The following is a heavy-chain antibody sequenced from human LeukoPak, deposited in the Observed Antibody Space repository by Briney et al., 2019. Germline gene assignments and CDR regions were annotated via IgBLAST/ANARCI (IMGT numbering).Heavy chain of an antibody. CDR1: GGSISSYY. D-gene: IGHD4/OR15-4a*01. J-gene: IGHJ3*02. V-gene: IGHV4-59*01. Sequence: SETLSLTCTVSGGSISSYYCSWIRQPPGKGLEWIGYIYYSGSTNYNPSLKSRVTISVDTSKNQFSLKLSSVTAADTAVYYCAREGAHDAFDIWGQGTMVTVSS. CDR2: IYYSGST. CDR3: AREGAHDAFDI.